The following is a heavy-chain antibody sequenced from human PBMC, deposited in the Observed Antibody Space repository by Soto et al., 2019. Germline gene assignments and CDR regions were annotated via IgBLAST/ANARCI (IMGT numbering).Heavy chain of an antibody. V-gene: IGHV3-48*03. CDR2: ISYTGSTI. J-gene: IGHJ4*02. CDR3: ARGLRNYYDRSGLHY. Sequence: GGSLRLSCVGSEFTFSNYEMNWVRQAPGKGLDWVSYISYTGSTIYYADSVRGRFTISRDNSKNSLYLQMNSLRAEDTAVYYCARGLRNYYDRSGLHYWGQGTLVTVSS. D-gene: IGHD3-22*01. CDR1: EFTFSNYE.